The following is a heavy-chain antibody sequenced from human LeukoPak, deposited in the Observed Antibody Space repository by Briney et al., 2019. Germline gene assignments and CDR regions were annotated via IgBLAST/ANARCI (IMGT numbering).Heavy chain of an antibody. J-gene: IGHJ4*02. V-gene: IGHV4-59*08. CDR3: ARQTMGIAVAEFDY. CDR2: IYYSGST. CDR1: GGSMSSYY. Sequence: SETLSLTCTVSGGSMSSYYWSWIRQPPGKGLEWIGYIYYSGSTNYNPSLKSRVTISVDTSKNQFSLKLSSVTAADTAVYYCARQTMGIAVAEFDYWGQGTLVTVSS. D-gene: IGHD6-19*01.